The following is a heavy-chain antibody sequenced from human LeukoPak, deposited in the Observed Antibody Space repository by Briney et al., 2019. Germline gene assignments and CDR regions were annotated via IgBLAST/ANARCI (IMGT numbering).Heavy chain of an antibody. V-gene: IGHV3-23*01. D-gene: IGHD2-8*01. CDR2: ISGSGGNT. Sequence: KTGGSLRPSCAASGFTLSSYGMSWVRQAPGKGLEWVSAISGSGGNTYYADPVKGRFSISRDNSKNTLYLQMNRLRAEATAVYFCSKDSATYGRLDYLGQGSLVTVSS. CDR3: SKDSATYGRLDY. CDR1: GFTLSSYG. J-gene: IGHJ4*02.